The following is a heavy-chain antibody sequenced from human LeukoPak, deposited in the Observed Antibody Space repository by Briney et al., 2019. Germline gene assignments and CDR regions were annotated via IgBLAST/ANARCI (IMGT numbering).Heavy chain of an antibody. V-gene: IGHV3-11*01. CDR3: ARVSVVAATGGYDYYYYYGMDV. Sequence: PGGSLRLSCAASGFTFSDYYMSWIRQAPGKGLEWVSYISSSGSTTYYADSVKGRFTISRDNAKNSLYLQMNSLRAEDTAVYYCARVSVVAATGGYDYYYYYGMDVWGQGTTVTVSS. CDR2: ISSSGSTT. CDR1: GFTFSDYY. D-gene: IGHD2-15*01. J-gene: IGHJ6*02.